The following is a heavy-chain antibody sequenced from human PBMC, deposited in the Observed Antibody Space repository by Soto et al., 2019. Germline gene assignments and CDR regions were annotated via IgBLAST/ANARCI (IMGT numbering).Heavy chain of an antibody. Sequence: SGPTLVNPTQTLTLTCTFSGFSLSTSGVGVGWIRQPPGKALEWLALIYWNDDKRYSPSLKSRLTITKDTSKNQVVLTMTNMDPVDTATYYCAHRLVDCSSTSCSGRLDPWGQGTLVTVSS. D-gene: IGHD2-2*01. CDR3: AHRLVDCSSTSCSGRLDP. V-gene: IGHV2-5*01. CDR2: IYWNDDK. CDR1: GFSLSTSGVG. J-gene: IGHJ5*02.